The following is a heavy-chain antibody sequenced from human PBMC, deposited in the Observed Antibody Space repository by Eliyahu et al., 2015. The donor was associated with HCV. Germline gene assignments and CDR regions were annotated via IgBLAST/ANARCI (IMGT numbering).Heavy chain of an antibody. V-gene: IGHV3-66*02. D-gene: IGHD3-22*01. CDR3: ARGAPYKYESIGGFDM. CDR2: XYSGGST. J-gene: IGHJ3*02. Sequence: EVQLVESGGGLVQPGGSLRLXCAATGFTVNFNYXSWVRQAPGKGLEWVXXXYSGGSTYYADSVKGRFXISRDNSKNTLFLQMNSLRVEDTAVYYCARGAPYKYESIGGFDMWGQGTMVTVSS. CDR1: GFTVNFNY.